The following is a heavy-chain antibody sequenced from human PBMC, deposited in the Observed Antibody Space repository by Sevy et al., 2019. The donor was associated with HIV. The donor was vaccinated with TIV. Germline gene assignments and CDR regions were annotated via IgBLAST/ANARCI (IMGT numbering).Heavy chain of an antibody. Sequence: ASVKVSCKASGYTFTSYYMHWVRQAPGQGLEWIGIINPSGGSTSYAQKFQGRVTMTRDTSTSTVYMELSSLRSEDTAVYYCARDRCIAARCYYYYGMDVWGQGTTVTVSS. CDR2: INPSGGST. V-gene: IGHV1-46*01. CDR3: ARDRCIAARCYYYYGMDV. J-gene: IGHJ6*02. CDR1: GYTFTSYY. D-gene: IGHD6-6*01.